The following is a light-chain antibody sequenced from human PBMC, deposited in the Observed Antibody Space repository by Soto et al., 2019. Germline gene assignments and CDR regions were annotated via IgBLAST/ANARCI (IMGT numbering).Light chain of an antibody. V-gene: IGKV3-20*01. CDR2: STS. CDR3: QQYDKSPLT. J-gene: IGKJ4*01. Sequence: EIVLTQSPGTLSLSPGERATLSCRASQSVSSTYLAWYQQKPGQAPRLLMYSTSTRATGIPDRFSGSGSGAAVTPTISSLEPEDFAVYYCQQYDKSPLTFGGGTKVEIK. CDR1: QSVSSTY.